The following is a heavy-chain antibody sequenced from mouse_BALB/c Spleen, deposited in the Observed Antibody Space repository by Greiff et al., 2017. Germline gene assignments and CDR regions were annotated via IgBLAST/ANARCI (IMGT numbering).Heavy chain of an antibody. D-gene: IGHD2-4*01. Sequence: VQLQPSGAELVRPGSSVKISCKASGYAFSGYWMNWVKQRPGQGLEWIGQIYPGAGGTNYNGKFKGKATLTADKSSSTAYMQLSSLTSEDSAVYFCARRDDYDGTGFAYWGQGTLVTVSA. CDR2: IYPGAGGT. CDR3: ARRDDYDGTGFAY. V-gene: IGHV1-80*01. J-gene: IGHJ3*01. CDR1: GYAFSGYW.